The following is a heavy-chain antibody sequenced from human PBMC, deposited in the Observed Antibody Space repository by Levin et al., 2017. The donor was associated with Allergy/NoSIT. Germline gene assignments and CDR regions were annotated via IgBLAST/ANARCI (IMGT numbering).Heavy chain of an antibody. CDR1: GYTFTSYY. CDR3: ARGWSTSFYYYYYGMDV. J-gene: IGHJ6*02. CDR2: INPSGGST. V-gene: IGHV1-46*01. D-gene: IGHD2-2*01. Sequence: ASVKVSCKASGYTFTSYYMHWVRQAPGQGLEWMGIINPSGGSTSYAQKFQGRVTMTRDTSTSTVYMELSSLRSEDTAVYYCARGWSTSFYYYYYGMDVWGQGTTVTVSS.